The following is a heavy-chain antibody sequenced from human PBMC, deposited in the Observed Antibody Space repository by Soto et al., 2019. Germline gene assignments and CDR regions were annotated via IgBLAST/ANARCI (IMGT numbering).Heavy chain of an antibody. D-gene: IGHD2-21*02. CDR3: ASLAGDGDAFDI. V-gene: IGHV1-69*02. CDR1: GGTFSSYT. CDR2: IIPILGIA. J-gene: IGHJ3*02. Sequence: QVQLVQSGAEVKKPGSSVKVSCKASGGTFSSYTISWVRQAPGQGLEWMGRIIPILGIANYAQKFQGRVTITADKSTSTAYMELSSLRSEDTAVYYCASLAGDGDAFDILGQGTMVTVSS.